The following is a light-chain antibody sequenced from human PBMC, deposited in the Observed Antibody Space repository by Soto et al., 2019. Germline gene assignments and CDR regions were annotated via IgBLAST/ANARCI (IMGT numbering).Light chain of an antibody. CDR1: SGSIASNY. Sequence: NFMLTQPHSVSESPGKTVTISCTRSSGSIASNYVQWYQQRPGSAPTTVIYEDNQRPSGVPDRFSGSIDSSSNSASLTISGLKTEDEADYYCQAYDSSHHWVFGVGTKRTVL. J-gene: IGLJ3*02. V-gene: IGLV6-57*03. CDR2: EDN. CDR3: QAYDSSHHWV.